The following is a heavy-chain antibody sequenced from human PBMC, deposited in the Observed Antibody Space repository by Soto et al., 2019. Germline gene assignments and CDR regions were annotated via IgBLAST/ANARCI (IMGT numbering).Heavy chain of an antibody. V-gene: IGHV2-5*02. Sequence: QITLKESGPTLVKPTQTLTLTCTFSGFSLSTSRVGVGWIRQPPGKALEWLAVIYWDDAKTYRPSLKSRLTITEDTSKSQLGLTMTNMDPVDTAMYYCAHAYGGRSLYGGQGTLVTVSP. D-gene: IGHD4-17*01. CDR3: AHAYGGRSLY. CDR2: IYWDDAK. J-gene: IGHJ4*02. CDR1: GFSLSTSRVG.